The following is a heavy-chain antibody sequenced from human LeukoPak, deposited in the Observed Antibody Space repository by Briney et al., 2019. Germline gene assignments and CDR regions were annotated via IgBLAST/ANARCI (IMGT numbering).Heavy chain of an antibody. CDR2: ISGSGGST. Sequence: GGSLRLSCAASGFTFSSYAMSWVRQAPGKGLEWVSAISGSGGSTYYADSMKGRFTISRDNSKDTLYLQMNSLRAEDTAVYYCARDSYGTLDYWGQGTLVTVSS. D-gene: IGHD5-18*01. CDR1: GFTFSSYA. J-gene: IGHJ4*02. V-gene: IGHV3-23*01. CDR3: ARDSYGTLDY.